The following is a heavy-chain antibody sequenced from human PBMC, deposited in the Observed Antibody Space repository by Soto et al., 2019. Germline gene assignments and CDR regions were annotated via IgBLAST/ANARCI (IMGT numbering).Heavy chain of an antibody. Sequence: SVKVSCKASGYTFTSYGIIWVRQAPGQGLEWMGGISAKFGKTNYAQNFQGRVTITADESTSTAYMELSSLRSEDTAVYYCARPSSSSGYYLWYFDYWGQGTQVTVSS. CDR3: ARPSSSSGYYLWYFDY. CDR1: GYTFTSYG. V-gene: IGHV1-69*13. CDR2: ISAKFGKT. J-gene: IGHJ4*02. D-gene: IGHD3-22*01.